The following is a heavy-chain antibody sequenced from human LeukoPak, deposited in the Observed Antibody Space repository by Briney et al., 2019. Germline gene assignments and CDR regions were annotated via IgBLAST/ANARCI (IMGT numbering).Heavy chain of an antibody. CDR3: ARVFGWYFSNRAFDI. J-gene: IGHJ3*02. CDR2: IKQDGSEK. Sequence: PGGSLRLSCAASGFTFTTYWMTWVRQAPGKGLEWVANIKQDGSEKYYVDSAKGRFTISRDNAKNSLYLQMNSLRAEDTAVYYGARVFGWYFSNRAFDIWGQGTMVTVSS. V-gene: IGHV3-7*01. D-gene: IGHD6-19*01. CDR1: GFTFTTYW.